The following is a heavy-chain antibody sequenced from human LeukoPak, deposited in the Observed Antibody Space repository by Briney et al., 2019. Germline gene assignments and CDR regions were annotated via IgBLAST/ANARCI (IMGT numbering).Heavy chain of an antibody. D-gene: IGHD6-13*01. CDR3: ARGRPWYSSSWYGPYYYYYYGMDV. CDR1: GGSIRSSYYY. J-gene: IGHJ6*02. Sequence: SETLSLTCTVSGGSIRSSYYYWGWIRQPPGKGLEWIGSIYDSGSTYYNPSLKSRVTISVDTSKNQFSLKLSSVTAADTAVYYCARGRPWYSSSWYGPYYYYYYGMDVWGQGTTVTVSS. CDR2: IYDSGST. V-gene: IGHV4-39*07.